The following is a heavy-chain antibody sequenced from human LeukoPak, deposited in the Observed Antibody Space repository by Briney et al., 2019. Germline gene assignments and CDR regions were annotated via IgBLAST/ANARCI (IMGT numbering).Heavy chain of an antibody. J-gene: IGHJ4*02. V-gene: IGHV1-8*03. CDR2: MNPNTGYT. Sequence: ASVKVSCKASGYIFTTYDINWVRLAPGQGPEWMAWMNPNTGYTGFAQKFQGRVTVSRNTDISTAYMELNSLGSDDTAVYYCARFGGGATKDDRLDYWGQGTLVTVSS. CDR3: ARFGGGATKDDRLDY. D-gene: IGHD3-16*01. CDR1: GYIFTTYD.